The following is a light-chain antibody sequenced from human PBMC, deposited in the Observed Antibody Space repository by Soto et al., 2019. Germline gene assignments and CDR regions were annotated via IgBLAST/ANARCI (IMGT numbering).Light chain of an antibody. Sequence: DIQMTQSPSTLPAYVGDTVTVTCRASQSVSGWLAWYQQKPGKAPKLLIYDASSLESGVPSRFSGSGSGTEFTLTISSLQPDDFATYYCQQYNSYSRTFGQGTKVDIK. J-gene: IGKJ1*01. V-gene: IGKV1-5*01. CDR1: QSVSGW. CDR2: DAS. CDR3: QQYNSYSRT.